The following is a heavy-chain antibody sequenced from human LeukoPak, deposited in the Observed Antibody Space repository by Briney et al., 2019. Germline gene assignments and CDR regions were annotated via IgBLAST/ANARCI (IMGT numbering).Heavy chain of an antibody. CDR3: AGLTTVTTDFDY. CDR1: GGSFSGYY. Sequence: PSETLSLTCAVYGGSFSGYYWSWIRQPPGKGLEWIGEINHSGSTNYNPSLKSRVTISVDTSKNQFSLKLSSVTAADTAVYYCAGLTTVTTDFDYWGQGTLVTVSS. CDR2: INHSGST. D-gene: IGHD4-17*01. V-gene: IGHV4-34*01. J-gene: IGHJ4*02.